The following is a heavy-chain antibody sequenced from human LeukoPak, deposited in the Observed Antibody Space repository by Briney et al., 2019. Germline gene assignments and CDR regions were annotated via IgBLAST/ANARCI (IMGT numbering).Heavy chain of an antibody. J-gene: IGHJ5*02. CDR3: ARRVVRGNWFDP. CDR2: IYYSGST. Sequence: SETLSLTCTVYGGSISIYYWSWIRQPPGKGLEWIGYIYYSGSTNYNPSLKSRVTISVDTSKNQFSLKLSSVTAADTAVYYCARRVVRGNWFDPWGQGTLVTVSS. V-gene: IGHV4-59*08. CDR1: GGSISIYY. D-gene: IGHD3-10*01.